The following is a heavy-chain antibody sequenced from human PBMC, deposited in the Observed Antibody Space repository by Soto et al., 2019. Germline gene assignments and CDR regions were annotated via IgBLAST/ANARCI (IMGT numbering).Heavy chain of an antibody. V-gene: IGHV4-31*03. J-gene: IGHJ3*02. CDR1: GGSISSGGYY. D-gene: IGHD5-12*01. Sequence: TLSLTCTVSGGSISSGGYYWSWIRQHPGKGLEWIGYIYYSGSTYYNPSLKSRVTISVDTSKNQFSLKLSSVTAADTAVYYCARGNHSGYGTRDHAFDTWGQGTMVTVSS. CDR3: ARGNHSGYGTRDHAFDT. CDR2: IYYSGST.